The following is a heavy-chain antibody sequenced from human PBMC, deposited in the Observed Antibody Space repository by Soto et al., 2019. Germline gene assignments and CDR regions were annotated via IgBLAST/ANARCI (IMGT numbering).Heavy chain of an antibody. CDR2: INRRGRT. Sequence: SETLSLTCAVYGGSFSGYYWSWIRQPQGKGLEWIGEINRRGRTNYNPSLNSRVTISVDTSKNQFSLKLSAVTASDTAVYYCERGRPPSSSIAARRSTRFDYWGQGTLVTVSS. CDR3: ERGRPPSSSIAARRSTRFDY. J-gene: IGHJ4*02. CDR1: GGSFSGYY. D-gene: IGHD6-6*01. V-gene: IGHV4-34*01.